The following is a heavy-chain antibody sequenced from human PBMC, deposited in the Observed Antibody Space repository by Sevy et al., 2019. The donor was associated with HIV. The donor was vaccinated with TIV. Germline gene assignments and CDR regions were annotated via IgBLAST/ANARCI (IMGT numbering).Heavy chain of an antibody. CDR2: IKEDGSDK. CDR3: VRDGLASATDFDY. CDR1: GFTFSNYW. Sequence: GGSLRLSCEVSGFTFSNYWMTWVRQAPGKGLEWVANIKEDGSDKYYGDSVMGRFSLSRDNAKNSLYLQMDSLRAEDTAVYYCVRDGLASATDFDYWGQGTLVTVSS. D-gene: IGHD2-15*01. J-gene: IGHJ4*02. V-gene: IGHV3-7*01.